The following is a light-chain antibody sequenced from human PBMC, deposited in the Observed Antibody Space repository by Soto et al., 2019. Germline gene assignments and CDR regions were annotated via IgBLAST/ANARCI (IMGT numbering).Light chain of an antibody. CDR2: DVN. V-gene: IGLV2-11*01. CDR1: SSDVGGYHY. Sequence: QSALTQPRSVSGSPGQSVTLSSTGTSSDVGGYHYVSWYQHHPGKAPKIIIYDVNKRPSGVPDRFSGSKSGNTSSLTISGLQTEDDADYYCCSYAGSYTLVFCGGTKLTVL. CDR3: CSYAGSYTLV. J-gene: IGLJ2*01.